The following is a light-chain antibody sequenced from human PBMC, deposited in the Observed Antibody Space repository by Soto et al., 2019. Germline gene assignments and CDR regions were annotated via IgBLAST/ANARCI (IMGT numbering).Light chain of an antibody. CDR2: GAS. Sequence: EIVLTQSPGTLSLSPGERATLSCRPSKSGSSSYVAWYQQNPGQDPRLLIYGASNSASGIPDRFSGGGSGTDFALTISSLEPEAFAVYYCRPDDKSPRTFCQGANVEIK. V-gene: IGKV3-20*01. CDR1: KSGSSSY. J-gene: IGKJ1*01. CDR3: RPDDKSPRT.